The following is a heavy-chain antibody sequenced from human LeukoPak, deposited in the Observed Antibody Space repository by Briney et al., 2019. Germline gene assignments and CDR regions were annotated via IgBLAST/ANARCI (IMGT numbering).Heavy chain of an antibody. D-gene: IGHD3-22*01. CDR1: GFTFSSYA. CDR2: LSAGGGST. CDR3: ARDLFPTDDSSGYGLDY. V-gene: IGHV3-23*01. J-gene: IGHJ4*02. Sequence: GGSLRLSCAASGFTFSSYAMSWVRQAPGKGLEWVSGLSAGGGSTYYADSVKGRFTISRDNSKNTLYLQMNSLRAEDTAVYYCARDLFPTDDSSGYGLDYWGQGTLVTVSS.